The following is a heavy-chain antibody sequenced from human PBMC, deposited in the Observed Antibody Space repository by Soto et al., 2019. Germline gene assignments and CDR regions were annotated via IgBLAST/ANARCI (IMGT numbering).Heavy chain of an antibody. CDR1: GQSFSGHS. Sequence: QVQLQQWSAGLVKPSETLSLSCAVYGQSFSGHSWAWIRQPPGKGLEWIGEINESGSTYYNPSLKSRVTISTDTSKNQFSLKLSSVSAADTAAYFCARGSGIVALPGELEDVKYDYWGQGTLVNVSS. J-gene: IGHJ4*02. D-gene: IGHD1-1*01. CDR3: ARGSGIVALPGELEDVKYDY. V-gene: IGHV4-34*01. CDR2: INESGST.